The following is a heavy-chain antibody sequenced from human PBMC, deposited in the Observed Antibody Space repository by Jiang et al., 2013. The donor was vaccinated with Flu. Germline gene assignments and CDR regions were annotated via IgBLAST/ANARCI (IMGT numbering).Heavy chain of an antibody. CDR2: VSHIGKT. CDR1: GGSLSGYY. V-gene: IGHV4-34*01. Sequence: LLKPSETLSLTCAVYGGSLSGYYWNWIRQPPGKGLEWIGEVSHIGKTNYNPSLKSRVTVSVDTSKNQFSLRLTSVTAADTALYYCARGPGFAGVRILTWFALSHFDYWGQGSLVTVSS. J-gene: IGHJ4*02. CDR3: ARGPGFAGVRILTWFALSHFDY. D-gene: IGHD3-3*01.